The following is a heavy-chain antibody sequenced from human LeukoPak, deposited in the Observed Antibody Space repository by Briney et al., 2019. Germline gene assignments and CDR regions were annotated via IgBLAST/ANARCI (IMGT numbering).Heavy chain of an antibody. J-gene: IGHJ5*02. CDR3: ARESLAGWLDP. V-gene: IGHV4-61*02. CDR2: IYTSGST. CDR1: GGSISSGSYY. Sequence: PSETLSLTCTVSGGSISSGSYYWSWIRQPAGKGLEWIGRIYTSGSTNYNPSLKGRVTISVDTSKNQFSLKLSSVTAADAAVYYCARESLAGWLDPWGQGTLVTVSS.